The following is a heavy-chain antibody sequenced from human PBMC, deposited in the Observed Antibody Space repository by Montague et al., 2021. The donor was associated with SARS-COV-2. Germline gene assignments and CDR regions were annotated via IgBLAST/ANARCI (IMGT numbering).Heavy chain of an antibody. CDR2: IHHGGST. D-gene: IGHD2-15*01. CDR3: ARLGDGVVPSPIIGVGPYFSYYYMDV. Sequence: SETLSLTCAVHGGSFSTYSWDWIRQPPGKGLGWIGEIHHGGSTNYNPSLKSRVTISADTSKNQFSLKLTSVAAADTAVYYCARLGDGVVPSPIIGVGPYFSYYYMDVWGKGTTVTVSS. CDR1: GGSFSTYS. V-gene: IGHV4-34*01. J-gene: IGHJ6*03.